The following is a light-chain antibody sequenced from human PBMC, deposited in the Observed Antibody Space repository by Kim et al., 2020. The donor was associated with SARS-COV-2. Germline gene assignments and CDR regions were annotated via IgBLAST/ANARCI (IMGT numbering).Light chain of an antibody. V-gene: IGKV1-5*03. Sequence: GDRVTITCRASQSISTWLAWYQQKPGKAHKLLIYKASSLESGVPSRFSGSGSGTDFTLTVSSLQPDDFATYYCQQYNSYPWTFGQGTKVDIK. CDR1: QSISTW. J-gene: IGKJ1*01. CDR2: KAS. CDR3: QQYNSYPWT.